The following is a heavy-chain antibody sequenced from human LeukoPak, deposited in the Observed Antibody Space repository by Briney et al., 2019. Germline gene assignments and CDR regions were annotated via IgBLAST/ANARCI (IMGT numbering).Heavy chain of an antibody. Sequence: GGSLRLSCTASGFIFSSYTMSWVRQAPGRGLEWVSTISGSGDNSYYADSVKGRFTISRDNSKNTLYLQMNSLRAEDTAVYYCAKDPSYSSYYFDYWGQGTLVTVSS. V-gene: IGHV3-23*01. CDR3: AKDPSYSSYYFDY. CDR2: ISGSGDNS. D-gene: IGHD5-18*01. CDR1: GFIFSSYT. J-gene: IGHJ4*02.